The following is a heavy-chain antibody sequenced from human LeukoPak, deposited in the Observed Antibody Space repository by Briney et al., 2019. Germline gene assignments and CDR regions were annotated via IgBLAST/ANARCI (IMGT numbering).Heavy chain of an antibody. CDR3: ASALPYDFWRRYYFDY. CDR2: IYCSGST. J-gene: IGHJ4*02. CDR1: GGSISSYY. Sequence: SETLSLTCTVAGGSISSYYWSWIRQPPGKGLEWIGYIYCSGSTNYNPSLKSRVTISVDTSKNQFSLKLSSVTAADTAVYYCASALPYDFWRRYYFDYWGQGTLVTVSS. D-gene: IGHD3-3*01. V-gene: IGHV4-59*01.